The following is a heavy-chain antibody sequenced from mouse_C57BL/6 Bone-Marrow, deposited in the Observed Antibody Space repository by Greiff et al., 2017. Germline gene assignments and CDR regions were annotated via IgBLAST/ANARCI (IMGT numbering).Heavy chain of an antibody. D-gene: IGHD1-1*01. V-gene: IGHV1-42*01. J-gene: IGHJ1*03. CDR2: INPSTGGT. CDR3: ARGGGSSHWYFDV. Sequence: EVQLQQSGPELVKPGASVKISCKASGYSFTGYYMNWVKQSPEKSLEWIGEINPSTGGTTYNQKFKAKATLTVDKSSSTAYMQLKSLTSEDSAVYYCARGGGSSHWYFDVWGTGTTVTVSS. CDR1: GYSFTGYY.